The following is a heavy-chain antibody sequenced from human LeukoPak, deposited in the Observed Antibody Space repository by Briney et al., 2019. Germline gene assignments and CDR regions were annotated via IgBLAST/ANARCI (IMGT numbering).Heavy chain of an antibody. CDR2: INHSGST. Sequence: PSETLSLTCAVYGGSFIGYYWSWIRQPPGKGLEWIGEINHSGSTNYNPSLKSRVTISVDTSKNQFSLKLSSVTAADTAVYYCARACYDSSGFDAFDIWGQGTMVTVSS. J-gene: IGHJ3*02. V-gene: IGHV4-34*01. CDR1: GGSFIGYY. D-gene: IGHD3-22*01. CDR3: ARACYDSSGFDAFDI.